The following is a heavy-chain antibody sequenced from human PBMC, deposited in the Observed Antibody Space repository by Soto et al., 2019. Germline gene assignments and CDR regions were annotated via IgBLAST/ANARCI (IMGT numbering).Heavy chain of an antibody. J-gene: IGHJ1*01. CDR1: GYTFTGYY. D-gene: IGHD4-17*01. CDR2: INPNSGGT. Sequence: QVQLVQSGAEVKKPGASVKVSCKASGYTFTGYYMHWVRQAPGQGLEWMGWINPNSGGTNYAQKFQGWVTMTRDTAISTAYMELSRLRADEPAVYYCARDLIGSMTTVTPGHRQHWGQGTLVTVSS. V-gene: IGHV1-2*04. CDR3: ARDLIGSMTTVTPGHRQH.